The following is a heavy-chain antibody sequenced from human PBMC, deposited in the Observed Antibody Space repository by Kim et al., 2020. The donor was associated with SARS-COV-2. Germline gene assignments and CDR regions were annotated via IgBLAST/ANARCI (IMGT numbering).Heavy chain of an antibody. CDR3: ARAPRITMVRGVITWIDPFDS. D-gene: IGHD3-10*01. J-gene: IGHJ3*02. CDR1: GGSISSYY. CDR2: IYYSGST. Sequence: SETLSLTCTASGGSISSYYWSWNRQPPGKGLEWIGYIYYSGSTNYNPSLKSRVTIPVDTSKHQFSLKLSSVTAADTAVYYCARAPRITMVRGVITWIDPFDSWGQGRMVTVSS. V-gene: IGHV4-59*01.